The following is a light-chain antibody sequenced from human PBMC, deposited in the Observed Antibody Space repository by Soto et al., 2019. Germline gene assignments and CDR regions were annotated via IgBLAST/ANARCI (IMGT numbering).Light chain of an antibody. J-gene: IGLJ2*01. CDR3: QSYDSRLSAVV. V-gene: IGLV1-40*01. CDR1: PSNIGSNYD. CDR2: GNN. Sequence: QPVLTQPPSVSGAPGQRGTISCTRSPSNIGSNYDVHWYQQIPGTAPKLLIYGNNNRASGVPDRFSGAKSATSASLALTGLQADDEVEYYCQSYDSRLSAVVFGGGTKLTVL.